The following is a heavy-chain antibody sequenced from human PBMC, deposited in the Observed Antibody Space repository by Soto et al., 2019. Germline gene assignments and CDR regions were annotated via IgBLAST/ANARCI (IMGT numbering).Heavy chain of an antibody. CDR2: INSDGSSA. CDR3: ARDAGSGYYNS. D-gene: IGHD3-22*01. J-gene: IGHJ4*02. CDR1: GFTFSSYW. Sequence: GGSLRLSCAASGFTFSSYWMHWVRQAPGKGLVWVSRINSDGSSATYADSVKGRFTISRDNSKNTLYLQMDSLRPEDTAVYYCARDAGSGYYNSWGLGTLVTV. V-gene: IGHV3-74*01.